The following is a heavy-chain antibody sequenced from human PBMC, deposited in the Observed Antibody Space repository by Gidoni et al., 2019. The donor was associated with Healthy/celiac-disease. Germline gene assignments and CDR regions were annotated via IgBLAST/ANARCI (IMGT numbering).Heavy chain of an antibody. Sequence: QVQLQESGPGLVKPSQTLSLTCTVSGGSISSVGYYWSWIRQHPGKGLEWIGYIYYSGSTYYNPSLKSRVTISVDTSKNQFSLKLSSVTAADTAVYYCARVTVWGGYPSGYFDYWGQGTLVTVSS. CDR2: IYYSGST. V-gene: IGHV4-31*03. CDR1: GGSISSVGYY. D-gene: IGHD5-12*01. J-gene: IGHJ4*02. CDR3: ARVTVWGGYPSGYFDY.